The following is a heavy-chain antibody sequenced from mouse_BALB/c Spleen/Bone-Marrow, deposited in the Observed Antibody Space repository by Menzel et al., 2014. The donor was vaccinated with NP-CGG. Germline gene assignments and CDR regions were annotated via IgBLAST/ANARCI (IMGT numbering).Heavy chain of an antibody. CDR2: INPASSTI. D-gene: IGHD1-2*01. CDR3: AKNYYYGYVAY. Sequence: EVQGVESGGGLVQPGGSLKLSCAASGFDFSKYWMTWVRQAPGKGLEWIGEINPASSTINHTPSLKDKFIISRDNAKNTLYLQMSKVRSEDTALYYCAKNYYYGYVAYWGQGTLVTVSA. CDR1: GFDFSKYW. J-gene: IGHJ3*01. V-gene: IGHV4-1*02.